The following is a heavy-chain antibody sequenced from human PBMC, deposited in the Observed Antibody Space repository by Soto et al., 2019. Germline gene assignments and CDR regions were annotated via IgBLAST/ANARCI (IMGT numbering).Heavy chain of an antibody. D-gene: IGHD3-22*01. CDR3: ARAKLVVEGRFDY. CDR1: GVSCGDYY. J-gene: IGHJ4*02. V-gene: IGHV3-11*06. CDR2: ISSSGAYT. Sequence: GRSLRLSCAASGVSCGDYYMNWIRQAPGKGLEWISYISSSGAYTNYADSVRGRFTMSRDSAKNSLLLQMDGLRAEDTAVYYCARAKLVVEGRFDYWGQGTLVTVSS.